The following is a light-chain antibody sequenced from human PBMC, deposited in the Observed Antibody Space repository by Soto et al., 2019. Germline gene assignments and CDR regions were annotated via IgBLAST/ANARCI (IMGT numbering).Light chain of an antibody. CDR1: HRDGGGYNY. CDR2: DVS. CDR3: SSCTTSSTLYV. V-gene: IGLV2-14*01. J-gene: IGLJ1*01. Sequence: SALAQPSSRAWSPWPAVPISCTGNHRDGGGYNYVSWYQQHPGKAPKLMIYDVSNRPSGVSNRFSGSKSGNTASLTISGLQAEDEADYYCSSCTTSSTLYVFGTGTKVTVL.